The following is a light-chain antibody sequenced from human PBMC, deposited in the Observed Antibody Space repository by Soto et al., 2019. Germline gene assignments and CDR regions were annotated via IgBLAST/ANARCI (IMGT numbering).Light chain of an antibody. CDR2: DAS. V-gene: IGKV3-20*01. J-gene: IGKJ5*01. CDR1: QSVSSY. CDR3: QQYGSSPPIT. Sequence: EIVLTQSPAPQTLTPWERSTLSITVSQSVSSYLAWYQQKPGQAPRLLIYDASNRATGIPARFSGSGSGTDFTLTISRLEPEDFAVYYCQQYGSSPPITFGQGTRLEI.